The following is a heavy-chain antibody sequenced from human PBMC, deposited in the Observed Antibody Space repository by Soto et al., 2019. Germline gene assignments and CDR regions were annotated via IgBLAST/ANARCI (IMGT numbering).Heavy chain of an antibody. V-gene: IGHV4-39*01. CDR1: GDSISSASYF. Sequence: PSETLSLTCTVSGDSISSASYFWGWIRQPPGKGLEWIGSVYFVGNSYYNPSLKSRVSISVDASKNQFSLRLSSMTAADTGVYHCVRFYGDYVNGVKQRYFDFWGRGTLVTVCS. D-gene: IGHD4-17*01. J-gene: IGHJ4*02. CDR2: VYFVGNS. CDR3: VRFYGDYVNGVKQRYFDF.